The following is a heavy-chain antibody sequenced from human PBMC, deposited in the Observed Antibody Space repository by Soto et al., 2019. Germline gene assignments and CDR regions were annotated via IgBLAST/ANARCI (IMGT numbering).Heavy chain of an antibody. CDR2: ISSSGSTI. V-gene: IGHV3-11*01. J-gene: IGHJ6*02. CDR1: GFTFSDYY. CDR3: ARVGAAGEYSISSHLSHYHYGMDV. D-gene: IGHD6-6*01. Sequence: GVLRLSCAASGFTFSDYYMSWIRQAPGKGLEWVSYISSSGSTIYYADSVKGRFTISRDNAKNSLYLQMNSLRAEDTAVYYCARVGAAGEYSISSHLSHYHYGMDVWGQGTTVTVSS.